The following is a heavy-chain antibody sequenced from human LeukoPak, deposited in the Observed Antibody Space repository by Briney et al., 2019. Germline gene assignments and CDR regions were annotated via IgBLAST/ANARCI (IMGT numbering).Heavy chain of an antibody. Sequence: SETLSLTCAAYGGSFSGYYWSWIRQPPGKGLEWIGEINHSGSTNYNPSLKSRVTISVDTSKNQFSLKLSSVTAADTAVYYCARHLHSSGWYYYYYMDVWGKGTTVTVSS. J-gene: IGHJ6*03. V-gene: IGHV4-34*01. D-gene: IGHD6-19*01. CDR2: INHSGST. CDR1: GGSFSGYY. CDR3: ARHLHSSGWYYYYYMDV.